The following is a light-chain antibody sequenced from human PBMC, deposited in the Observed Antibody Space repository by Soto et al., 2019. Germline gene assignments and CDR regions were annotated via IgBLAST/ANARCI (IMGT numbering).Light chain of an antibody. CDR3: QQSFRTPYT. CDR2: SAS. J-gene: IGKJ2*01. CDR1: ETINKN. V-gene: IGKV1-39*01. Sequence: IQMTQSPSSLSASVGDRVTITCRASETINKNLNWYQQKPGQTPNLLIYSASDFQSGVPSRFSGSGSVTEFTLTISGLQPEDFATYYCQQSFRTPYTFGQGTDLE.